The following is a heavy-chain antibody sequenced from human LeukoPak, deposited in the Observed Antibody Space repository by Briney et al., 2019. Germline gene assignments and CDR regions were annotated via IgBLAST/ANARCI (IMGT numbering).Heavy chain of an antibody. Sequence: ASVKVSCKAFAFSFVSFGFSWVRQAPGQGLEWMGWISAYNGDTKYAQKFQGRVTLTTDTSTSTAYMELRSLRSDDTAVYYCARGTWETAARPYSFDTWGQGTLVTVTS. J-gene: IGHJ4*02. D-gene: IGHD1-26*01. CDR3: ARGTWETAARPYSFDT. CDR2: ISAYNGDT. V-gene: IGHV1-18*01. CDR1: AFSFVSFG.